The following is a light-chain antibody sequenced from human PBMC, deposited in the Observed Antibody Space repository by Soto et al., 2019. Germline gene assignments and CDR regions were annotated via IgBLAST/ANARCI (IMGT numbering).Light chain of an antibody. CDR3: QQYGSSPWT. J-gene: IGKJ1*01. V-gene: IGKV3-20*01. Sequence: EIVLRQSPATLSVSPGERATLSCRASQSVSSSYLVWHQQKPGQAPRLLIYAASRRATGIPDRFSGSGSGTDFTLTISRLEPEDFAVYYCQQYGSSPWTFGQGTMVDVK. CDR1: QSVSSSY. CDR2: AAS.